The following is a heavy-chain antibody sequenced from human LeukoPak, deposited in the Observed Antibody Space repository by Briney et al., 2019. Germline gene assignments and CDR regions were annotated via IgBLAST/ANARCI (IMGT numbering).Heavy chain of an antibody. D-gene: IGHD3-10*01. CDR2: ISYDGSNK. J-gene: IGHJ4*02. V-gene: IGHV3-30*18. Sequence: PGGSLRLSCAASGFTFSSYGMHWVRQAPGKGLEWVAVISYDGSNKYYADSVKGRFTISRDNSENTLYLQMNSLRAEDTAVYYCAKDRHYYGSGSYPGDYWGQGTLVTVSS. CDR1: GFTFSSYG. CDR3: AKDRHYYGSGSYPGDY.